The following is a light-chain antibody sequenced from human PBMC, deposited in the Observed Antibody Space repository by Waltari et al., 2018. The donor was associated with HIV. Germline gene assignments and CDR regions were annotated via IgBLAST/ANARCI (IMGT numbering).Light chain of an antibody. CDR2: SVS. Sequence: QSALTQPASVSGSLGQSITISCTGPRGDIGDYNYVSWYQQPPGEVPKVLIFSVSNRPSGVSSRFSGSKAGNTASLTLSGLQAEDEADYYCSSYTSNNTWVFGGGTKLTVL. CDR1: RGDIGDYNY. V-gene: IGLV2-14*03. J-gene: IGLJ3*02. CDR3: SSYTSNNTWV.